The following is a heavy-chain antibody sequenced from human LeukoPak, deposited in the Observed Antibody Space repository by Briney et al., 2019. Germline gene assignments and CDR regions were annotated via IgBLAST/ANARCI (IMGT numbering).Heavy chain of an antibody. D-gene: IGHD3-10*01. CDR1: GYTFTSYD. CDR3: ASSMVRGVTLYYYYGMDV. Sequence: ASVKVSCKASGYTFTSYDINWVRQATGQGLEWMGWMNPNSGNTGYAQKFQGRVTMTRNTSISTAYMELSSLGSEDTAVYYCASSMVRGVTLYYYYGMDVWGQGTTVTVSS. V-gene: IGHV1-8*01. J-gene: IGHJ6*02. CDR2: MNPNSGNT.